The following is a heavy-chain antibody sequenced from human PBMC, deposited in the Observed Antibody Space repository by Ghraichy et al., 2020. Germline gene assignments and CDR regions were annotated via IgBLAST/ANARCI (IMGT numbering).Heavy chain of an antibody. V-gene: IGHV3-30*04. CDR1: GFTFSSYV. J-gene: IGHJ3*02. CDR2: ISYDGSNK. Sequence: GGSLRLSCAASGFTFSSYVMHWVRQAPGKGLEWVAVISYDGSNKHYADSVKCRFTISRDNSNNTLYLQMNSLGAEDTAVYYCAGSSDWYGAFDIWGQGTMVTVSS. CDR3: AGSSDWYGAFDI. D-gene: IGHD6-19*01.